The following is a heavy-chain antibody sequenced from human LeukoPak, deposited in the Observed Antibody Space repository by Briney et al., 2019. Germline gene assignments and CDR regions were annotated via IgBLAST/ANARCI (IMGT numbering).Heavy chain of an antibody. V-gene: IGHV4-59*01. CDR2: IYYSGST. D-gene: IGHD3-10*01. J-gene: IGHJ4*02. CDR1: GGSISSYY. CDR3: ARDDYGSGILGY. Sequence: SETLSLTCTVSGGSISSYYWSWIRQPPGKGLEWIGYIYYSGSTNYNPSLKRRVTISVDTSKNQFSLKLSSVTAADTAVYYCARDDYGSGILGYWGQGTLVTVSS.